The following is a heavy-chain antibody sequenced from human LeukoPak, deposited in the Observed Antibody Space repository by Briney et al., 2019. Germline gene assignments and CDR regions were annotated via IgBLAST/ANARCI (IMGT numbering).Heavy chain of an antibody. CDR2: IYYSGTT. D-gene: IGHD6-6*01. V-gene: IGHV4-59*08. CDR1: GGSISSDY. J-gene: IGHJ5*02. Sequence: SETLSLTCTVSGGSISSDYWSWIRQPPGKGLEWIGIYYSGTTKHNPSLKSRVTISVDTSKNQFSLKLSSVTAADTAMYYCARHKRASSTDWFDPWGQGTLVTVSA. CDR3: ARHKRASSTDWFDP.